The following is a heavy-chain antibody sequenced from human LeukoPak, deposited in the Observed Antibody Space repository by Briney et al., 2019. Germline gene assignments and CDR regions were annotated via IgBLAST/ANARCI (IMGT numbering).Heavy chain of an antibody. J-gene: IGHJ5*02. V-gene: IGHV3-33*01. CDR1: GFTFSSYG. D-gene: IGHD4-17*01. CDR2: IWYDGSNK. CDR3: ARELYGDYSNWFDP. Sequence: GGSLRLSCAASGFTFSSYGMHWVRQAPGQGLEWVAVIWYDGSNKYYADSVKGRFTISRDNSKNTLYMQLNSLRAEDTAVYYCARELYGDYSNWFDPGAQGTLVTVSS.